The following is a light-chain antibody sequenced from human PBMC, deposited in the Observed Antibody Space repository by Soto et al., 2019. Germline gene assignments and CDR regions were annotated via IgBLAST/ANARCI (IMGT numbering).Light chain of an antibody. Sequence: VMTQSPLSLPVRPGQVAGMSCTRIQILVSNDGNTYLNWFQQRPSQSPRRLIYKLSDRCSGVPDRFSGSGSGTDFTLQISSVEAEDVGAYYCMQGTHWPITFGGGTMVDIK. CDR1: QILVSNDGNTY. CDR2: KLS. CDR3: MQGTHWPIT. J-gene: IGKJ4*01. V-gene: IGKV2-30*01.